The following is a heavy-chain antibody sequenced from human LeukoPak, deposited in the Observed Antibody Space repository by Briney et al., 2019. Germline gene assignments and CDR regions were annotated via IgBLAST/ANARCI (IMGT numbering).Heavy chain of an antibody. D-gene: IGHD6-13*01. CDR1: GFTVSRNY. V-gene: IGHV3-66*01. Sequence: PGGSLRLSCAASGFTVSRNYMSRVRQAPGKGLEWVSVIYSGGRTYYADSVRGRFTISRDNSKNTLYLQMNRLRAEDTAVYYCARAGPSSSWHQFDYWGQGTLVTVSS. CDR2: IYSGGRT. CDR3: ARAGPSSSWHQFDY. J-gene: IGHJ4*02.